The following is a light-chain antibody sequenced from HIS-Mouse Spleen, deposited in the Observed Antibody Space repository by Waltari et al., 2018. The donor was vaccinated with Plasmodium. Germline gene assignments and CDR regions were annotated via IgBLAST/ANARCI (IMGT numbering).Light chain of an antibody. J-gene: IGKJ3*01. CDR3: QQYNNWSFT. CDR1: QSVSSN. V-gene: IGKV3-15*01. Sequence: EIVMTQSPATLSVSPGERATPSCRASQSVSSNLAWYQQKPGQAPRLLIYGASTWATGIPARFSGSGSGTEFTLTISSLQSEDFAVYYCQQYNNWSFTFGPGTKVDIK. CDR2: GAS.